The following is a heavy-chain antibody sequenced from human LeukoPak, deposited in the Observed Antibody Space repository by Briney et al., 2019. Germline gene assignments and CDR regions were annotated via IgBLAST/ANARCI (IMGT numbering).Heavy chain of an antibody. V-gene: IGHV3-33*06. CDR1: GFTFSNYG. J-gene: IGHJ5*02. D-gene: IGHD1-14*01. Sequence: QSGGSLRLSCAASGFTFSNYGMHWVRQAPGKGLEWVAVIWYDGSIKFYADSVKGRFTISRDNSKNTLYLKMNSLRAEDTALYYCAKDGNWNHGFDPWGQGTLVTVSS. CDR2: IWYDGSIK. CDR3: AKDGNWNHGFDP.